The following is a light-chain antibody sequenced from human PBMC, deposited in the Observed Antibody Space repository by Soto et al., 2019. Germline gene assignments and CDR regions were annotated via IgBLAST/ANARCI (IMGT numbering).Light chain of an antibody. J-gene: IGKJ1*01. Sequence: EVVMTQSPDTLSVSPGERVTLSCRASQSLRSNLAWYQQKPGQAPRRLIYGASTRATGIPARFSGSGSGTEITRTISSLQSEEFAVYDCQHYNNFWTVGQGTKVEIK. CDR3: QHYNNFWT. CDR1: QSLRSN. CDR2: GAS. V-gene: IGKV3-15*01.